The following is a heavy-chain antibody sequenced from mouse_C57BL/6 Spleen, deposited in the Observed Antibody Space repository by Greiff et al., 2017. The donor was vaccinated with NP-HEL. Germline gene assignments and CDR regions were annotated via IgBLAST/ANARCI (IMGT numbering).Heavy chain of an antibody. Sequence: EVQLQQSGGGLVKPGGSLKLSCAASGFTFSSYAMSWVRQTPEKRLEWVATISDGGSYTYYPDNVKGRFTISRDNAKNNLYLQMSHLKSEDTAMYYCARVYYGNYYAMDYWGQGTSVTVSS. D-gene: IGHD2-1*01. J-gene: IGHJ4*01. V-gene: IGHV5-4*01. CDR2: ISDGGSYT. CDR3: ARVYYGNYYAMDY. CDR1: GFTFSSYA.